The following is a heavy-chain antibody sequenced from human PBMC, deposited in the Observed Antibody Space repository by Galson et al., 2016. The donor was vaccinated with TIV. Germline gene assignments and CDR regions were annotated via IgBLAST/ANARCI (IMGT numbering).Heavy chain of an antibody. CDR1: GYSIKSGYF. J-gene: IGHJ6*02. CDR2: IYESGTT. Sequence: ETLSLTCTVSGYSIKSGYFWGWIRQPPGKGLQWLGSIYESGTTYSHPSLKSRLTMSVDTSKNQFSLKLSSVTAAHTAVYYCMREGSTVTMHHYFGMDVWGQGTSVTVSS. V-gene: IGHV4-38-2*02. D-gene: IGHD4-17*01. CDR3: MREGSTVTMHHYFGMDV.